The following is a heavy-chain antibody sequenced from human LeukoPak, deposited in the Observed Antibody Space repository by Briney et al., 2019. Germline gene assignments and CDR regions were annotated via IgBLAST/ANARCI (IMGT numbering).Heavy chain of an antibody. D-gene: IGHD2-2*01. CDR1: GYTFTGYY. J-gene: IGHJ4*02. V-gene: IGHV1-2*06. CDR3: ANWYCSSTSCYVD. Sequence: ASVKVSCKASGYTFTGYYMHWVRQAPGQGLEWMGRINPNSGGTNYAQKFQGRVTMTRDTSIGTAYMELSRLRSDDTAVYYCANWYCSSTSCYVDWGQGTLVTVSS. CDR2: INPNSGGT.